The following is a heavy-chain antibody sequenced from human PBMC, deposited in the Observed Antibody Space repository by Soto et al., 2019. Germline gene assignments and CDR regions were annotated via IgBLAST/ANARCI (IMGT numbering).Heavy chain of an antibody. CDR2: FDPEDGET. V-gene: IGHV1-24*01. D-gene: IGHD3-16*02. Sequence: ASVKVSCKVSEYTLTELSMHWVRQAPGKGLEWMGGFDPEDGETIYAQKFQGRVTMTEDTSTDTAYMELSSLRSEDTAVYYCATDRYDYIWGSYRYFDYWGQGTLVTVSS. CDR1: EYTLTELS. CDR3: ATDRYDYIWGSYRYFDY. J-gene: IGHJ4*02.